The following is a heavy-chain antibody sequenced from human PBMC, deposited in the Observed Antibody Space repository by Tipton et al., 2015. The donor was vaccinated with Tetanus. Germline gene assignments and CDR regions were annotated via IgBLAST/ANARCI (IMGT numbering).Heavy chain of an antibody. J-gene: IGHJ3*02. D-gene: IGHD2-21*01. CDR2: INPNSGGT. CDR1: GYTFSGFY. Sequence: QSGAEVKKPGASVKVSCKPSGYTFSGFYMHWVRQAPGQGLEWMGWINPNSGGTNYAQKFQGRVTMTRDTSINTAYMELRSLRSDDTAVYYCARPIGHIDAFDIWGQGTMVTVSS. CDR3: ARPIGHIDAFDI. V-gene: IGHV1-2*02.